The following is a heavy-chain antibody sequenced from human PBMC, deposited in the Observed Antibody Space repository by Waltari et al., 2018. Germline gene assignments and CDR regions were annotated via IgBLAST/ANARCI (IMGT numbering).Heavy chain of an antibody. CDR2: IGWNSGAI. CDR1: GFRFGVYA. D-gene: IGHD3-10*01. CDR3: VKGGWGFGAFYEQH. J-gene: IGHJ4*02. V-gene: IGHV3-9*01. Sequence: EVQLVTSGGGLVQPGRSLRLAWVGSGFRFGVYARYWVRQRPGKGLEWLSGIGWNSGAIGYADSVRGRFSTYRDNARKSLYLQMGRLRPEDTALYYCVKGGWGFGAFYEQHWGQGIQVTVSS.